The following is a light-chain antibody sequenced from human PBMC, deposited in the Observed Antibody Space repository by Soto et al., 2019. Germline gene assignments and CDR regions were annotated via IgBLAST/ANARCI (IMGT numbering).Light chain of an antibody. V-gene: IGKV3-20*01. Sequence: EIVLTQSPGTLSLSPGESTTLSCRASRGISSSYLAWYQQKPGQAPRLLIYAASTRATGITDRFRGSRSATDYTLSIISLEHEDYAVYYCHQYGATSPYTFGQGTKLEIK. CDR3: HQYGATSPYT. CDR1: RGISSSY. CDR2: AAS. J-gene: IGKJ2*01.